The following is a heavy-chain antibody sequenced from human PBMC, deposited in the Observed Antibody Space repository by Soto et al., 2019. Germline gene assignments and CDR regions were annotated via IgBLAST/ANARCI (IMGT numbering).Heavy chain of an antibody. CDR1: GGSISSYY. V-gene: IGHV4-59*08. CDR2: IYYSGST. D-gene: IGHD3-22*01. Sequence: SETLSLTCTVSGGSISSYYWSWIRQPPGKGLEWIGYIYYSGSTNYNPSLKSRVTISVDTSKNQFSLKLSSVTAADTAVYYCARRRDYYDSSGYYFDYWGQGTLVTVSS. CDR3: ARRRDYYDSSGYYFDY. J-gene: IGHJ4*02.